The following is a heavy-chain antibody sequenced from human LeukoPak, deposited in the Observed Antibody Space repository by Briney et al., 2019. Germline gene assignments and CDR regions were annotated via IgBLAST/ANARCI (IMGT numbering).Heavy chain of an antibody. CDR1: GGSISGFY. J-gene: IGHJ4*02. D-gene: IGHD2-21*01. CDR3: ARGVVIAPQTFDY. CDR2: IYYSGST. V-gene: IGHV4-59*01. Sequence: SETLPLTCTVSGGSISGFYWSWIRQPPGKGLEWIGYIYYSGSTNYNPSLKSRVTISVDTSKNQFSLKLRPVTAADTAVYYCARGVVIAPQTFDYWGQGTLVTVSS.